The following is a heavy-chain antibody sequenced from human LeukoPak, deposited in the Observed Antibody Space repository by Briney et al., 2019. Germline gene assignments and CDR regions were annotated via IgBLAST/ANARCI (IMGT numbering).Heavy chain of an antibody. J-gene: IGHJ4*02. Sequence: GGPVTLSCAPSGFPFSSYSMNGVRQAPGRGREGVSSISNSSSYIYYADSVNGRFTNSRDNAKNSLYLPMSSLRAEDTAVYCCAGDFPAALDYWGQGTLVTVSS. CDR2: ISNSSSYI. CDR3: AGDFPAALDY. V-gene: IGHV3-21*01. CDR1: GFPFSSYS.